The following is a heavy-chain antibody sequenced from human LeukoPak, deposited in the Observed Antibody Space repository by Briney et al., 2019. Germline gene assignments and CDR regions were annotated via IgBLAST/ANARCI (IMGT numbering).Heavy chain of an antibody. CDR2: IFYNGNT. V-gene: IGHV4-31*03. Sequence: SETLSLTCTVSGGSISIGGYYWSWIRQHPGKGLEWIVYIFYNGNTYYNPSLKSRLTISGNTSENQFSLKLSSVPAADTAVYYCLRNFDGYNAFDIWGQGTMVTVSS. CDR1: GGSISIGGYY. J-gene: IGHJ3*02. CDR3: LRNFDGYNAFDI. D-gene: IGHD3-22*01.